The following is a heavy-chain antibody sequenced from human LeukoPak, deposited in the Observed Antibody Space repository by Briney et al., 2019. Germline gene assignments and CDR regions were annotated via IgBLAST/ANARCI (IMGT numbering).Heavy chain of an antibody. V-gene: IGHV4-39*01. D-gene: IGHD3-22*01. J-gene: IGHJ3*02. Sequence: SETLSLTCTVSGGSISSSSYYWGWIRQPPGKGLEWIGTIYYSGSTYYNPSLKSRVTISVYTSKNQFSLKLSSVTAADTAVYYCARRLIVARAFDIWGQGTMVTVSS. CDR3: ARRLIVARAFDI. CDR2: IYYSGST. CDR1: GGSISSSSYY.